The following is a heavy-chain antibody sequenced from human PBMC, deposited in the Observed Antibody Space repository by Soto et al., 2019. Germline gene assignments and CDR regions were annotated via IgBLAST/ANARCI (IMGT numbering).Heavy chain of an antibody. CDR1: GFTFSSYA. J-gene: IGHJ6*02. Sequence: GGSLRLSCAASGFTFSSYAMSWVRQAPGKGLEWVSAISGSGGSTYYADSVKGRFTISRDNSKNTLYLQMNSLRAEDTAVYYCAKVCSCGYDFPDYYYCGMDVWGQGTTVTVSS. CDR2: ISGSGGST. CDR3: AKVCSCGYDFPDYYYCGMDV. V-gene: IGHV3-23*01. D-gene: IGHD5-12*01.